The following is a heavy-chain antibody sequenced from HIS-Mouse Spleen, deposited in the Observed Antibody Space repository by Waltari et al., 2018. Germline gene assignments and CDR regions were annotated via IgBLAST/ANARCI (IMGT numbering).Heavy chain of an antibody. D-gene: IGHD4-17*01. CDR2: INPSGGRT. V-gene: IGHV1-46*01. CDR1: GYTFTSYY. Sequence: QVQLVQSGAEVKKPGASVKVSCKASGYTFTSYYMHWVRQAPGQGLEWMGIINPSGGRTSYAQKFQGRVTMTRDTSTSTVYMELSSLRSEDTAVYYCARSYSVTTSHDAFDIWGQGTMVTVSS. CDR3: ARSYSVTTSHDAFDI. J-gene: IGHJ3*02.